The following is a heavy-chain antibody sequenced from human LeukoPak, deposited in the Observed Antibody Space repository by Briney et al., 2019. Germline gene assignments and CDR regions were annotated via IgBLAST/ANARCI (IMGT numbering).Heavy chain of an antibody. Sequence: PGGSLRLSCAVSGFTVSSNYMSWVRQAPGKGLEWVSVIYSGGSTYYADSVKGRFTISRDNSKNTLCLQMNSLRAEDTAVYYCARDLVTTLHNHYGMDVWGQGTTVTVSS. CDR1: GFTVSSNY. D-gene: IGHD3-16*02. J-gene: IGHJ6*02. CDR2: IYSGGST. V-gene: IGHV3-66*01. CDR3: ARDLVTTLHNHYGMDV.